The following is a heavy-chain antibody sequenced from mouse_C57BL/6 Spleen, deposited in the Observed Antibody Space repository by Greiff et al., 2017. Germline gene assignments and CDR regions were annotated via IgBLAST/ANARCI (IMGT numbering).Heavy chain of an antibody. CDR2: IDPEDGET. J-gene: IGHJ4*01. D-gene: IGHD2-2*01. CDR3: SIYYGYDVGYYYAMDY. CDR1: GFNIKDYY. Sequence: VQLQQSGAELVKPGASVKLSCTASGFNIKDYYMHWVKQRTEQGLEWIGRIDPEDGETKYAPKFQGKATITADTSSTTAYLQLSSLTSEDTAVYYCSIYYGYDVGYYYAMDYWGQGTSVTVSS. V-gene: IGHV14-2*01.